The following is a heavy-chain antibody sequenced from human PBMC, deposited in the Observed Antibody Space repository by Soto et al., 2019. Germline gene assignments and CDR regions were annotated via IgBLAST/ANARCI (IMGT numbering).Heavy chain of an antibody. CDR2: ISYDGNYK. CDR1: GFTFSSYG. CDR3: GKVSTYYYDSTFDF. Sequence: QVQLVESGGGVVQPGRSLRLSCTASGFTFSSYGVHGVRQAPGKGLEWVAIISYDGNYKHHADSVKGRFTISRDNSKNTLYLQMNSLRAEDTAVYYCGKVSTYYYDSTFDFWGQGTLVTVSS. D-gene: IGHD3-22*01. J-gene: IGHJ4*02. V-gene: IGHV3-30*18.